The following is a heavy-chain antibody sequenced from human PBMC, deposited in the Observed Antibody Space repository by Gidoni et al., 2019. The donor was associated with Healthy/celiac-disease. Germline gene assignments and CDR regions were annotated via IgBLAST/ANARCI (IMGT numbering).Heavy chain of an antibody. V-gene: IGHV4-31*03. CDR2: IYYSGST. Sequence: QVQLQESGPGLVKPSQTLSLTCTVSGGSISSGGYYWSWIRQHPGKGLEWIGYIYYSGSTYYNPSLKSRVTISVDTSKNQFSLKLSSVTAADTAVYYCARDGRLSGSYRFGAFDIWGQGTMVTVSS. CDR1: GGSISSGGYY. CDR3: ARDGRLSGSYRFGAFDI. J-gene: IGHJ3*02. D-gene: IGHD1-26*01.